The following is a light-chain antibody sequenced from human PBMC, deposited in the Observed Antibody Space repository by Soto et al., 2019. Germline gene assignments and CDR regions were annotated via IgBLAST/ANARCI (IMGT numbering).Light chain of an antibody. CDR1: QSVSSN. CDR2: GAS. Sequence: EIVMTQSPATLSVSPGERATLSCRASQSVSSNLAWYQQKPGQAPRLLIYGASNRATGIPDRFSGSGSGTDFTLTISSLEPEDFAVYYCQQRSDWHTFGQGTRLEIK. J-gene: IGKJ5*01. V-gene: IGKV3D-11*02. CDR3: QQRSDWHT.